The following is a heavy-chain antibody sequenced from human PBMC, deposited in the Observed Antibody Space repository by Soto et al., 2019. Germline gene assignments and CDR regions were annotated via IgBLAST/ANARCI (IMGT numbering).Heavy chain of an antibody. CDR3: ARGRFKGLVLVDY. CDR2: MNPNSGNT. J-gene: IGHJ4*02. D-gene: IGHD6-6*01. Sequence: ASVKVSCKASGYTFTSYDINWVRQATGQGLEWMGWMNPNSGNTGYAQKFQGRVTMTRNTSISTAYMELSSLRSEEPAVYYCARGRFKGLVLVDYWAQGTLDTVSS. CDR1: GYTFTSYD. V-gene: IGHV1-8*01.